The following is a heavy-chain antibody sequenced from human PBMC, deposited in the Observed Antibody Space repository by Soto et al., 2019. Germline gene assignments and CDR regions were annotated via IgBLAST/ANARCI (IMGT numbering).Heavy chain of an antibody. V-gene: IGHV4-59*08. J-gene: IGHJ5*02. CDR2: ISYSASP. Sequence: QVQLQESGPGLVKPSETLSLTCTVSGGSISSYYWSWIRQPQGKRLEWLRYISYSASPSYNPSLKSRVTISVDTSKNQFSLKLSSVTAADTSVYYSARSRRSENWFAPWGQGTLVTVSS. CDR3: ARSRRSENWFAP. CDR1: GGSISSYY.